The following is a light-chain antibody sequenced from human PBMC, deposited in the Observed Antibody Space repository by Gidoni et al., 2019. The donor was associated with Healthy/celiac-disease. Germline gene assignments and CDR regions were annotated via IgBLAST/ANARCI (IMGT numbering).Light chain of an antibody. CDR1: QSVNSN. CDR2: GAS. CDR3: QQYNNWPPGLT. V-gene: IGKV3-15*01. Sequence: EIVMTQSAATLSVSPGERATLSCRASQSVNSNLAWYQQKPGQAPRLLIYGASTRATGIPARFSGSGSGTEFTLTISSLQSEDFAVYYCQQYNNWPPGLTFGGGTKVEIK. J-gene: IGKJ4*01.